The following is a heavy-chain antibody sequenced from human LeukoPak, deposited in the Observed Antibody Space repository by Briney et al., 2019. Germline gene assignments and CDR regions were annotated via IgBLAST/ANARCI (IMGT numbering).Heavy chain of an antibody. V-gene: IGHV3-23*01. D-gene: IGHD6-13*01. Sequence: GGSLRLSCAASGFTFSSYAMSCVRQAPGKGLEWVSAISGSGAGTYYADSVKGRFTISRDNSKNTLYLQMHSLRAEDTAVYYCATNTSSWSFDYWGQGTLVTVSS. CDR3: ATNTSSWSFDY. J-gene: IGHJ4*02. CDR2: ISGSGAGT. CDR1: GFTFSSYA.